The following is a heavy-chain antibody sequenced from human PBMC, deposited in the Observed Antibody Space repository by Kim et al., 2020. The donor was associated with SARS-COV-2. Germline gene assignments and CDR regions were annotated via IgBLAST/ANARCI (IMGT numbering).Heavy chain of an antibody. V-gene: IGHV5-51*01. D-gene: IGHD5-18*01. CDR3: ARLVNTAMVRLDYYYYGMDV. J-gene: IGHJ6*02. Sequence: GESLKISCKGSGYSFTSYWIGWVRQMPGKGLEWMGIIYPGDSDTRYSPSFQGQVTISADKSISTAYLQWSSLKASDTAMYYCARLVNTAMVRLDYYYYGMDVWGQGTTVTVSS. CDR2: IYPGDSDT. CDR1: GYSFTSYW.